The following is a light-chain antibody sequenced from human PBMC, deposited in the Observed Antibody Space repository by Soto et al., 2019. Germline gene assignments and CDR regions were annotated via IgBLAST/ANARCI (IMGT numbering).Light chain of an antibody. J-gene: IGKJ4*01. CDR1: QSAGNF. V-gene: IGKV3-11*01. CDR2: DAS. CDR3: QQRNNWLT. Sequence: EIVMTQSPATLSVSPGETASLSCRASQSAGNFLAWYQQKPGQVPRLLIYDASKRAAGIPARFSGSGSGTDFTLTISSLEPEDFAVYYCQQRNNWLTFGGGTKVDIK.